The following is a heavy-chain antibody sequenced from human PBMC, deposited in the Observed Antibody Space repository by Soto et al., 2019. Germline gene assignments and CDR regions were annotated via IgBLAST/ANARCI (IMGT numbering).Heavy chain of an antibody. V-gene: IGHV1-69*02. CDR1: GGTFSSYT. CDR2: IIPNLGIA. CDR3: ARGGDIVVVVAADKYNWFDP. Sequence: SVKVSCKASGGTFSSYTISWVRQAPGQGLEWMGRIIPNLGIANYAQKFQGRVTITADKSTSTAYMELSSLRSEDTAVYYCARGGDIVVVVAADKYNWFDPWG. D-gene: IGHD2-15*01. J-gene: IGHJ5*02.